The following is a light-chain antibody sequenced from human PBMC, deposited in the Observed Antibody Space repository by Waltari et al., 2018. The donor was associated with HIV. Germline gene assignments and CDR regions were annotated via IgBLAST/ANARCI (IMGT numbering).Light chain of an antibody. CDR3: YSYAGSSTLEV. J-gene: IGLJ2*01. Sequence: QSALTQPASVSGSPGQSITISCTGTSSDVGSYNLVSWYQQHPGKAPKLMIYEGSKRPSGVSNRFSGSKSGNTASLTICGLQAEDEADYYCYSYAGSSTLEVFGGGTKLTVL. CDR2: EGS. CDR1: SSDVGSYNL. V-gene: IGLV2-23*01.